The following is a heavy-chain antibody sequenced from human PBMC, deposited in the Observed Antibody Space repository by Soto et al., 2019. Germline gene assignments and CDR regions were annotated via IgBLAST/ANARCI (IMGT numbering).Heavy chain of an antibody. CDR3: AKGRIPPAGSRHYYFAMDV. CDR1: GFTFDDYA. J-gene: IGHJ6*02. D-gene: IGHD6-13*01. V-gene: IGHV3-9*01. CDR2: ISWNSGSI. Sequence: GGSLRLSCAASGFTFDDYAMHWVRQAPGKGLEWVSGISWNSGSIGYADSVKGRFTISRDNAKNSLYLQMNSLRAEDTALYYWAKGRIPPAGSRHYYFAMDVWGPGTTVTVSS.